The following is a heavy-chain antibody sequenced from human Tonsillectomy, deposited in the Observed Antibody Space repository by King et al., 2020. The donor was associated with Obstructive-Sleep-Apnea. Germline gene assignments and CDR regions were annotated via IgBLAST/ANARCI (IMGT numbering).Heavy chain of an antibody. J-gene: IGHJ5*02. D-gene: IGHD3-10*01. CDR3: AGVSGMGWFDP. V-gene: IGHV1-18*04. Sequence: QLVQSGGEVKKPGASVKVSCKASGDTFTTYGISWVRQAPGQGLEWMGWISGYNGNTNYAQKFQGRVTMTIDTSTSTASMELRSLRSDDTAVDFCAGVSGMGWFDPWGQGTLVTVSS. CDR1: GDTFTTYG. CDR2: ISGYNGNT.